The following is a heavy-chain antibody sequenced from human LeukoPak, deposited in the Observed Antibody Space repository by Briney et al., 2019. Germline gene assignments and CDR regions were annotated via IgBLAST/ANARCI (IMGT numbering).Heavy chain of an antibody. CDR3: ARDLFLADYCSSTSCYSPNWFDP. V-gene: IGHV1-2*02. CDR2: INPNSGGT. D-gene: IGHD2-2*01. J-gene: IGHJ5*02. CDR1: GYTFTGYY. Sequence: ASVKVSCKASGYTFTGYYMHWVRQAPGQGLEWMGWINPNSGGTNYAQKFQVRGTMTRDTSISTAYMELSRLRSDDTAVYYCARDLFLADYCSSTSCYSPNWFDPWGQGTLVTVSS.